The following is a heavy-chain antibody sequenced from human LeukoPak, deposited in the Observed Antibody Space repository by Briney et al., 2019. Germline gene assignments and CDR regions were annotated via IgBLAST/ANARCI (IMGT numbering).Heavy chain of an antibody. J-gene: IGHJ4*02. V-gene: IGHV1-8*01. CDR3: AARIAVAGSRDNY. CDR2: MNPNSGNT. D-gene: IGHD6-19*01. Sequence: ASVKVSCKASGYTFTSHDINWVRQATGQGLEWMGWMNPNSGNTGYAQKFQGRVTMTRNTSISTAYMELSSLRSEDTAVYYCAARIAVAGSRDNYWGQGTLVTVSS. CDR1: GYTFTSHD.